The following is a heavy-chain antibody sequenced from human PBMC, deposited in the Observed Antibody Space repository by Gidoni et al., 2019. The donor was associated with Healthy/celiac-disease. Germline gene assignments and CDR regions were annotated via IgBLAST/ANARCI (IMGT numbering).Heavy chain of an antibody. Sequence: QLQLQASGPGLLKPSETLSPTCTVSCGSIRSSRSYWGWNRQPPGKGREWIGSIYYRGSTYYNPSLKSRVTISVDTSKNQFSLKLSSVTAADTAVYYCARPIAAAGTGWFDPWGQGTLVTVSS. CDR2: IYYRGST. J-gene: IGHJ5*02. CDR1: CGSIRSSRSY. CDR3: ARPIAAAGTGWFDP. D-gene: IGHD6-13*01. V-gene: IGHV4-39*01.